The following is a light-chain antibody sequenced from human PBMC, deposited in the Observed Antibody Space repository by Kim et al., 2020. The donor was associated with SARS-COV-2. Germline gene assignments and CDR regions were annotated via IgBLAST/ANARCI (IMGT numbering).Light chain of an antibody. J-gene: IGLJ1*01. Sequence: SITISCPGATSDVGGYDYVSWYQQHPGKVPRLIIYVVDNRPSGISNRFSGSKSGNTASLTISGLQAEDEADYYCSSYTSGNTLYVFGAGTKVTVL. CDR2: VVD. CDR3: SSYTSGNTLYV. CDR1: TSDVGGYDY. V-gene: IGLV2-14*03.